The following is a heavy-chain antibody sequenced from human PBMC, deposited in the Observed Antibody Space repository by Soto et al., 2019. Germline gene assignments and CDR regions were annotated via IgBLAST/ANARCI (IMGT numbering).Heavy chain of an antibody. CDR2: IDPSDSQT. D-gene: IGHD3-22*01. V-gene: IGHV5-10-1*01. CDR1: GYSFAGYW. CDR3: ARQIYDSDTGPNFQYYFDS. Sequence: SLKISCKGSGYSFAGYWITWVRQKPGKGLEWMGRIDPSDSQTYYSPSFRGHVTISVTKSITTVFLQWSSLRASDTAMYYCARQIYDSDTGPNFQYYFDSWGQGTPVTVSS. J-gene: IGHJ4*02.